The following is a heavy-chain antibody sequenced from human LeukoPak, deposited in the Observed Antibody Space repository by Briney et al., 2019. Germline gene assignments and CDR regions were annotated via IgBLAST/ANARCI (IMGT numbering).Heavy chain of an antibody. J-gene: IGHJ6*02. D-gene: IGHD4-17*01. V-gene: IGHV4-59*01. CDR3: ARVGDYGTYYYGMDV. CDR1: GGSISSYY. CDR2: IYYSGST. Sequence: SETLSLTCTVSGGSISSYYWSWIRQPPGKGLEWIGYIYYSGSTNYNPSLKSRVTISVDSAKNQFSLKLTSVTAADTAVYYCARVGDYGTYYYGMDVWGQGTTVTVSS.